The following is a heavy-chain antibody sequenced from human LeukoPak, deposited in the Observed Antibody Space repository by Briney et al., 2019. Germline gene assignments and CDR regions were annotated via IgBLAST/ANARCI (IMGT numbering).Heavy chain of an antibody. Sequence: GGSLRLSCTASGFTFGDYAMSWFRQAPGKGLEWVGFIRSKAYGGTTEYAAPVKGRFTISRDDSKSIAYLQMNSLKTEDTAVYYCTRVNDFWSGYDAFDIWGQGTMVTVSS. CDR2: IRSKAYGGTT. CDR3: TRVNDFWSGYDAFDI. CDR1: GFTFGDYA. D-gene: IGHD3-3*01. V-gene: IGHV3-49*03. J-gene: IGHJ3*02.